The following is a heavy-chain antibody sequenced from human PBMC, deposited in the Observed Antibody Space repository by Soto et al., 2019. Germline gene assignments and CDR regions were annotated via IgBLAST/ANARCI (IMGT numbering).Heavy chain of an antibody. J-gene: IGHJ6*02. CDR2: IVVGSGNT. D-gene: IGHD1-26*01. V-gene: IGHV1-58*02. Sequence: SVKVSCKASGFTFTSSAMQWVRQARGQRLEWIGWIVVGSGNTNYAQKFQERVTITRDMSTSTAYMELSSLRSEDTAVYYCASSTRHYYGMDVWGQGTTVTVSS. CDR1: GFTFTSSA. CDR3: ASSTRHYYGMDV.